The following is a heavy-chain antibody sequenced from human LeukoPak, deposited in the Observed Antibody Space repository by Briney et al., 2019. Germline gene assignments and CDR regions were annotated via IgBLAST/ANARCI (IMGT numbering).Heavy chain of an antibody. CDR1: GFTFSSYS. J-gene: IGHJ4*02. V-gene: IGHV3-21*01. CDR3: ARDRSPVRVPTVFDY. CDR2: ISSSGSYI. Sequence: GGSLRLSCAASGFTFSSYSMNWVRQAPGKGLEWVSSISSSGSYIYYADSVKGRFTISRDNAKNSLYLQMNSLRAEDTAVYYCARDRSPVRVPTVFDYWGQGTLVTVSS. D-gene: IGHD1-26*01.